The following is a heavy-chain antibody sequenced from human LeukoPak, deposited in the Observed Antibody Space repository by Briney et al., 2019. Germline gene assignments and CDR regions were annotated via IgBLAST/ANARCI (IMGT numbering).Heavy chain of an antibody. CDR2: ISYDGSNK. Sequence: GGSLRLSCAASGFTFSSYGMHWVRPAPGKGLEWVAVISYDGSNKYYADSVKGRFTISRDNSKNTLYLQMNSLRAEDTAVYYCAIRDGGHFDYWGQGTLVTVSS. V-gene: IGHV3-30*03. J-gene: IGHJ4*02. CDR3: AIRDGGHFDY. CDR1: GFTFSSYG. D-gene: IGHD3-16*01.